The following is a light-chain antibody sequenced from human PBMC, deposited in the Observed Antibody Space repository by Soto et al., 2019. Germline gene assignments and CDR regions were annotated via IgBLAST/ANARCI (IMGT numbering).Light chain of an antibody. V-gene: IGLV2-23*01. Sequence: QSALTQPASVSGSPGQSITISCTGTSGDVGTYKPVSWYQQHPGKAPKVIIYDDSKRPSGVSNRFSGSKSGNTASLTISGLQAEDEADYYCCSFAGSSTWFGGGT. CDR3: CSFAGSSTW. J-gene: IGLJ3*02. CDR1: SGDVGTYKP. CDR2: DDS.